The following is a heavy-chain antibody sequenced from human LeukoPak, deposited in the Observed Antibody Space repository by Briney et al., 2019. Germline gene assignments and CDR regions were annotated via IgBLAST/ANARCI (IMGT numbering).Heavy chain of an antibody. CDR1: GFNFSTYV. V-gene: IGHV3-33*01. J-gene: IGHJ5*02. CDR3: ARDNGEWRLNWFDH. Sequence: PGGSLRLSCAASGFNFSTYVMHWVRQAPGQGLDWVALIWDDGNNKYYADSVKGRFIISRDNSKNTLYLQMNSLRAEDTAVYYCARDNGEWRLNWFDHWGQGTPVTLSS. D-gene: IGHD2-8*01. CDR2: IWDDGNNK.